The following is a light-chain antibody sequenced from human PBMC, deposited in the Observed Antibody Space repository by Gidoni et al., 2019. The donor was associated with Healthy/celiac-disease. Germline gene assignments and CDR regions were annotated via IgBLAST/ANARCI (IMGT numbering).Light chain of an antibody. V-gene: IGLV3-21*02. CDR3: QVWDSISDHVV. CDR1: NIESKS. Sequence: SYVLTQPPSVSVAPGQPARITCGGNNIESKSVTWYQPKPGQAPVLVVYDDSARPSVIPERFSGSNSGNTATLTISMVEAGDEADYYCQVWDSISDHVVFGGGTKLTVL. CDR2: DDS. J-gene: IGLJ2*01.